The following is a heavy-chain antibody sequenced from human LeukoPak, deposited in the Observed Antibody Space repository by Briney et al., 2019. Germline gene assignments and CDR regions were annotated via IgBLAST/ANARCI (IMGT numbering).Heavy chain of an antibody. CDR1: GYTFTNYY. J-gene: IGHJ6*02. Sequence: ASVTVSCKASGYTFTNYYVHWVRQAPGQGLEWMGMINLSGGSTNYAQKFQGRVTMTRDTSTTTVYMELSSLRSEDTAIYYCARGGTYYYYGMDVWGQGTTVTVSS. D-gene: IGHD1-26*01. CDR3: ARGGTYYYYGMDV. V-gene: IGHV1-46*01. CDR2: INLSGGST.